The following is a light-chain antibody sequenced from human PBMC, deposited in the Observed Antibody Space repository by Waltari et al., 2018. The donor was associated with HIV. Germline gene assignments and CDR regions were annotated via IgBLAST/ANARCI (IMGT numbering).Light chain of an antibody. J-gene: IGLJ3*02. CDR2: DND. Sequence: QSALTQPPSVSAAPGQKVTISCSGSASNIGTFYVSWYQQFPGTPPKLIIFDNDQRHSGVPDRFSASKSGTSATLDITGLQTGDEADYYCGTWDASLNLVGVFGGGTRLTVL. CDR3: GTWDASLNLVGV. V-gene: IGLV1-51*01. CDR1: ASNIGTFY.